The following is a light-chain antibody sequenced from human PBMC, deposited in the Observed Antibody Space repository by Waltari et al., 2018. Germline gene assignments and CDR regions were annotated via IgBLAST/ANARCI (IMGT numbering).Light chain of an antibody. CDR1: QSVSSNY. J-gene: IGKJ4*01. Sequence: EIVLTQSPGTLSLSPGERATLSCRASQSVSSNYLAWYQQKPGQAPRVLIYGASSRATGIPDRFSGSGSGTDFTLTISRLDPEDFAVYYCQQYGSSPLTFGGGTKIEIK. CDR2: GAS. V-gene: IGKV3-20*01. CDR3: QQYGSSPLT.